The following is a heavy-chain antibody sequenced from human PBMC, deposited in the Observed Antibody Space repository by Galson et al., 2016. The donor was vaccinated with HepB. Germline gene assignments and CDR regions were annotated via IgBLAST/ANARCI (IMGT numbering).Heavy chain of an antibody. J-gene: IGHJ4*02. CDR1: GFTFSSYA. Sequence: SLRLSCAASGFTFSSYAMHWVRQSPGKGLEWMALISYDGRYTDYADSVKGRFTISRDNSKNTLYLQMNSLKSEDTAMFYCARSYSIGWPSDSWGQGTLVTVSS. D-gene: IGHD6-19*01. CDR3: ARSYSIGWPSDS. CDR2: ISYDGRYT. V-gene: IGHV3-30*04.